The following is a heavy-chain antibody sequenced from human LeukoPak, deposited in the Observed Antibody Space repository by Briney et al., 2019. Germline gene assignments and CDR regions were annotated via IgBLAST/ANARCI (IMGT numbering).Heavy chain of an antibody. D-gene: IGHD6-13*01. J-gene: IGHJ6*02. V-gene: IGHV1-69*05. CDR2: IIPIFGTA. CDR1: GGTFSSYA. CDR3: AREGVGAAAGLNYYYYYGMDV. Sequence: SVKVSCKASGGTFSSYAISWVRQAPGQGLEWMGGIIPIFGTANYAQKFQGRVTITTDESTSTAYMELRSLRSDDTAVYYCAREGVGAAAGLNYYYYYGMDVWGQGTTVTVSS.